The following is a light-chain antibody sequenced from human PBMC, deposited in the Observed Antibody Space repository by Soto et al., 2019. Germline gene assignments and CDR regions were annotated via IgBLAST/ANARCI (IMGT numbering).Light chain of an antibody. CDR1: QSVTSNY. CDR2: GAS. Sequence: EIVLTQSPGTLSLSPGERATLSCRASQSVTSNYLAWYQQKPGQAPRLLIYGASSRATGIPDRFSGSGSGTDFTLTISRLEPDDFAVYYCQQYGTPPFTFGPGTKVDIK. CDR3: QQYGTPPFT. J-gene: IGKJ3*01. V-gene: IGKV3-20*01.